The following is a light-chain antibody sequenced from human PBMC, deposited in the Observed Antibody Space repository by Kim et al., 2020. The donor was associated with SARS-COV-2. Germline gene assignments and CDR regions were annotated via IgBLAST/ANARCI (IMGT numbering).Light chain of an antibody. Sequence: GQSITISCTGTSSDVGGYNYVTWYQQHPGRAPRLLIHDVTKRPTGVPSRFSGSKAGNTASLTVSGLQAEDEADYYCSSYAGSGNRIFGGGTQVTVL. J-gene: IGLJ2*01. CDR1: SSDVGGYNY. CDR3: SSYAGSGNRI. CDR2: DVT. V-gene: IGLV2-14*03.